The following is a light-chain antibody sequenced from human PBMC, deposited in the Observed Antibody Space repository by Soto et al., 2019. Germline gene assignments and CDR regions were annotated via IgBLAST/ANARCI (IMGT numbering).Light chain of an antibody. CDR3: QQADSFLWT. V-gene: IGKV1D-12*01. Sequence: DIQMTQSPSSVSASVGDRVTITCRASQDISTWLAWYQQKPGKAPKLLIYAASSLGSGVPSRFSGSGSGTDFTLTISSLQPEDCATYYCQQADSFLWTFGQGTKVEIK. CDR2: AAS. J-gene: IGKJ1*01. CDR1: QDISTW.